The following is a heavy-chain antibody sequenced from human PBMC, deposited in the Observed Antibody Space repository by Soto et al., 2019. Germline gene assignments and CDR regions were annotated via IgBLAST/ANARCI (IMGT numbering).Heavy chain of an antibody. CDR1: GFTFNSYG. CDR2: IWYDGTNK. V-gene: IGHV3-33*01. D-gene: IGHD6-6*01. CDR3: VRQFTSYYFDY. Sequence: PGGSLRLSCAASGFTFNSYGMHWVRQAPGKGLEWVAVIWYDGTNKYYTDSVKGRFTISRDDSESTLYLQMNSLRADDTAVYYCVRQFTSYYFDYWGQGMLVTVSS. J-gene: IGHJ4*02.